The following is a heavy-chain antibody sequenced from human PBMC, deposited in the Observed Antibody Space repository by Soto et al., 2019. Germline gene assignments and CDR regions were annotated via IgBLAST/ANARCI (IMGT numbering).Heavy chain of an antibody. CDR2: ISDDGSTA. CDR3: ARGPRVSSTGSGVH. CDR1: GFTFSAYW. Sequence: GGYLRLSCAVSGFTFSAYWMHWVRQVPGKGLTWVSRISDDGSTATYADSVKGRFVISRDNAKNSLYLEMNTLRVDDSGLYYCARGPRVSSTGSGVHWRPGTLPTVFS. V-gene: IGHV3-74*01. J-gene: IGHJ4*02. D-gene: IGHD1-1*01.